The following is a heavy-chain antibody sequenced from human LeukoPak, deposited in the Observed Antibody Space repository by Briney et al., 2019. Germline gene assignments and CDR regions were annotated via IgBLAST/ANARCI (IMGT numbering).Heavy chain of an antibody. J-gene: IGHJ6*02. Sequence: PGGSLRLSCSASGFTFSSYAMHRVRQAPGKGLEYVSAVSSNGGSTYYADSVKGRFTISRDNSKNTLYLQMSSLRAEDTAVYYCVKGGRGLYYYGMDVWGQGTTVTVSS. CDR1: GFTFSSYA. V-gene: IGHV3-64D*06. CDR2: VSSNGGST. CDR3: VKGGRGLYYYGMDV.